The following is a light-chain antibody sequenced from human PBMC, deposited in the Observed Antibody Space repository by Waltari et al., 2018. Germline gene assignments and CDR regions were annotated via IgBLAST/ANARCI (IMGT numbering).Light chain of an antibody. V-gene: IGKV3-20*01. CDR3: QNHERLPAM. J-gene: IGKJ1*01. CDR2: GAS. Sequence: EIVLTQSPGTLSLSQGEGATLSCRASQSVSRYLAWYQQKPGQAPRLLIYGASSRATGIPDRFSGSGSGTDFSLTISRLEPEDFAVYYCQNHERLPAMFGQGTKVEIK. CDR1: QSVSRY.